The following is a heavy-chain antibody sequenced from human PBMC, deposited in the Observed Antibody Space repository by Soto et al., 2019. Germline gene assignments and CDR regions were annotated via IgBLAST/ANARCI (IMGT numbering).Heavy chain of an antibody. CDR1: GFTFSSYG. J-gene: IGHJ4*02. CDR2: ISYDGSNK. CDR3: AKGGNSGYDTYYFDY. D-gene: IGHD5-12*01. V-gene: IGHV3-30*18. Sequence: GGSLRLSCAASGFTFSSYGMHWVRQAPGKGLEWVAVISYDGSNKYYADSVKGRFTISRDNSKNTLYLQMNSLRAEDTAVYYCAKGGNSGYDTYYFDYWGQGTLVTVSS.